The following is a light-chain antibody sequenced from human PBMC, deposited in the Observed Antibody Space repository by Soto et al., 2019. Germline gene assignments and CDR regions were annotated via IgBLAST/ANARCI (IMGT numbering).Light chain of an antibody. CDR2: GAS. CDR1: QTVSSSY. J-gene: IGKJ5*01. V-gene: IGKV3-20*01. Sequence: EIVLTQSPGTRSLSPGERATLSCRASQTVSSSYLAWYQQKPGQAPRLIIYGASNRANGIPDRFSGSGSGTNFTLIISSLEPPDFAAYYCQQRVNWPTITFGQGTRLEIK. CDR3: QQRVNWPTIT.